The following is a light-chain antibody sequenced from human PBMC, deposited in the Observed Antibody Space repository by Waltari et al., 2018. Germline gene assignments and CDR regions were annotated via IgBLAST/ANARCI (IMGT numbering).Light chain of an antibody. V-gene: IGKV3-15*01. Sequence: ERVMTQFPATLSVSPGERATLSCRASQSVNSNLAGYQQKFGQTPRLLIYDASTRATGIPARFSGSGSGTEFTLTISSLQSEDFALYYCQQYNNWPLTFGGGTKVEIK. CDR2: DAS. J-gene: IGKJ4*01. CDR1: QSVNSN. CDR3: QQYNNWPLT.